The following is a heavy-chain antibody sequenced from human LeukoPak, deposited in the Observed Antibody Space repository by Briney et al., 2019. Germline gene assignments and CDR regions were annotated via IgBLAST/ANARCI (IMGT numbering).Heavy chain of an antibody. J-gene: IGHJ4*02. CDR2: INHSGST. CDR1: GGSFRGYY. V-gene: IGHV4-34*01. CDR3: ARDPEGYGSRSFLDY. D-gene: IGHD3-10*01. Sequence: NPSETLSLTCAVYGGSFRGYYWSWIRQPPGKGREWIGEINHSGSTNYNPSLKGRVTISVDTSKNQFSLKLSSVTAADTAVYYCARDPEGYGSRSFLDYWGQGSLVTVSS.